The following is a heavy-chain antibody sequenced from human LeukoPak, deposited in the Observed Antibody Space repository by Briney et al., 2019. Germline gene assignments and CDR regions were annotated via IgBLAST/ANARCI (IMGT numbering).Heavy chain of an antibody. CDR1: GFTFSNFY. J-gene: IGHJ5*01. CDR2: ISSNGGKI. D-gene: IGHD2-15*01. CDR3: VGDSIISVGGFDF. V-gene: IGHV3-11*01. Sequence: PGGSLRLSCAASGFTFSNFYMSWIRQAPGKALEWVSYISSNGGKIHYVDSVRGRFTISRDNAENSLYLHMSSLRADDTAVYYCVGDSIISVGGFDFWGQGTQVTVSS.